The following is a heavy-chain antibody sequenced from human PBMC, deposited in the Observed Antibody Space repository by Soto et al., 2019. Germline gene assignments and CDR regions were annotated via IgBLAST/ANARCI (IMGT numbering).Heavy chain of an antibody. Sequence: EVQLVESGGGLVKPGGSLRLSCAASGFTFNSYGMNWVRQAPGKGLEWVSSISSGSSYIYYADSVKGRFTISRDNAKNSLYLQMNSLRAEDTAVYYCARDHTIPPAGTWNHGVDVWGQGTTVTVSS. CDR2: ISSGSSYI. CDR1: GFTFNSYG. J-gene: IGHJ6*02. V-gene: IGHV3-21*01. D-gene: IGHD6-13*01. CDR3: ARDHTIPPAGTWNHGVDV.